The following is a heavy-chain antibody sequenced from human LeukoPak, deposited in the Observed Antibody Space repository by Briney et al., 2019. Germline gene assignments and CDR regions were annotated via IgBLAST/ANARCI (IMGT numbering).Heavy chain of an antibody. V-gene: IGHV5-51*01. J-gene: IGHJ4*02. CDR1: GYSFSNYW. CDR3: VRLDIGGYYYVHY. CDR2: MHPGHSET. Sequence: GESLKISCKTSGYSFSNYWIGWVRQMPGKGLEWMGIMHPGHSETRYTPSFQGQVTFSVDTSISTAYLQWSSLKALDTAIFYCVRLDIGGYYYVHYWGQGTLVTVSS. D-gene: IGHD3-22*01.